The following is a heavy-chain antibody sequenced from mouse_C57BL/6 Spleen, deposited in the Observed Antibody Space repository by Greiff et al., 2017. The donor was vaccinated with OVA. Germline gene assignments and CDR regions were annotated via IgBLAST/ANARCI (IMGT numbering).Heavy chain of an antibody. Sequence: VQLQQSGAELVKPGASVKISCKASGYAFSSYWMTWVQQRPGKGLEWIGQIYPGDGDTNYNGKFKGKATLTADKSSSTAYMQLSSLTSEDAAVYFCARWDDYGFDYWGQGTTLTVSS. CDR1: GYAFSSYW. D-gene: IGHD2-4*01. CDR2: IYPGDGDT. J-gene: IGHJ2*01. V-gene: IGHV1-80*01. CDR3: ARWDDYGFDY.